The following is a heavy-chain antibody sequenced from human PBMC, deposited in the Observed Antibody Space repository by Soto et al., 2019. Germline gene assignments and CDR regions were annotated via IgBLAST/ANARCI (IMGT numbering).Heavy chain of an antibody. CDR3: ARRGSGSYYDY. CDR1: GFTFSSYA. CDR2: ISGSGGST. V-gene: IGHV3-23*01. J-gene: IGHJ4*02. Sequence: EVQVLESGGGLVQPGGSLRLSCAASGFTFSSYAMRWVRQAPGKGLEWVSAISGSGGSTYYADSVKGRFTISRDNSKNTIYLQMNSLRAEDTAVYYCARRGSGSYYDYWGQGTLVTVAS. D-gene: IGHD1-26*01.